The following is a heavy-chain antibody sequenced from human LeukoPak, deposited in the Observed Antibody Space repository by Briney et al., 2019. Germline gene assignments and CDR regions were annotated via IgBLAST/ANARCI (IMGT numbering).Heavy chain of an antibody. Sequence: SETLSLTCTVSGDSIIGYYWSWIRQPPGKGLEWIGYIHYSGSSNYNPSLQSRVTISVDTSRGHFSLKLSSATAADTAVYYCARGEQLGPDFWGQGTLVTVSS. J-gene: IGHJ4*02. CDR1: GDSIIGYY. V-gene: IGHV4-59*01. CDR2: IHYSGSS. CDR3: ARGEQLGPDF. D-gene: IGHD1/OR15-1a*01.